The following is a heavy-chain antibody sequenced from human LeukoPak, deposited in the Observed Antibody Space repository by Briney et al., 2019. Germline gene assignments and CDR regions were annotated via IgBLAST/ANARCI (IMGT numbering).Heavy chain of an antibody. D-gene: IGHD3-16*01. V-gene: IGHV3-23*01. Sequence: QTGGSLRLSCAASGFTFSNYGMNWVRQAPGKGLEWVSGITSSGITYYADSVKGRFTVSRDNSKNTLYLRMNSLRAEDRAVYYCAKDSAWRRYDDWGQGTLVTVSS. J-gene: IGHJ1*01. CDR3: AKDSAWRRYDD. CDR2: ITSSGIT. CDR1: GFTFSNYG.